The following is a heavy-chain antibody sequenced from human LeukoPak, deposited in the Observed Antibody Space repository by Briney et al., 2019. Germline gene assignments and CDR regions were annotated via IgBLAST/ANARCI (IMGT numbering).Heavy chain of an antibody. D-gene: IGHD6-13*01. J-gene: IGHJ4*02. V-gene: IGHV4-4*07. CDR3: ARMSSSWYGGYFDY. Sequence: PSETLSLTCTVSGGSIRSYYWSWIRQPARKGLEWIGRIYTSGSANYNPSLKSRVTMSVDTSKNQFSLKLSSVTAADTAVYYCARMSSSWYGGYFDYWGQGTLVTVSS. CDR1: GGSIRSYY. CDR2: IYTSGSA.